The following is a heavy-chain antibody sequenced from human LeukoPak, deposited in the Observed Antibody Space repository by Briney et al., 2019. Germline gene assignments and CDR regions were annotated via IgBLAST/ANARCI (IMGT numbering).Heavy chain of an antibody. D-gene: IGHD4-23*01. J-gene: IGHJ4*02. V-gene: IGHV5-51*01. CDR1: GYTFPNYW. Sequence: GESLKISCKGSGYTFPNYWIAWVRQMPGKGLEWMGIIYPGDSETRYSPSFQGQVTISADKSISTAFLQWSSLKASDTAIYYCARFLDYGDNRGWCFDNWGQGSLVTVSS. CDR3: ARFLDYGDNRGWCFDN. CDR2: IYPGDSET.